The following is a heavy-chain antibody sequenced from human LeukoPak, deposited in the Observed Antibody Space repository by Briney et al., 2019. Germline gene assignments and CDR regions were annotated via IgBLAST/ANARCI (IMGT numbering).Heavy chain of an antibody. V-gene: IGHV3-23*01. CDR3: AKMYASGWYGEN. D-gene: IGHD6-19*01. CDR2: ISSRDIGK. Sequence: GGSLRLSCAASGFTVSSNYMSWVRQAPGKGLEWVSGISSRDIGKYYADSVKGRFTISRDNSKNTLYLQMNSLRAEDTAVYYCAKMYASGWYGENWGQGTLATVSS. CDR1: GFTVSSNY. J-gene: IGHJ4*02.